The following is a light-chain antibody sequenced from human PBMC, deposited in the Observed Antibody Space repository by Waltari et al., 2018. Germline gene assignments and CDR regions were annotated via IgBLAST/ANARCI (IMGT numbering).Light chain of an antibody. CDR2: NPS. V-gene: IGLV7-43*01. J-gene: IGLJ3*02. Sequence: QTVVTQEPSLTVSPGGTVTLTCASSTGAVTSGYYPNWFQQKPGQPPRALIYNPSNKHSWTPARFSGSLLGGKAALTLSGVQPEDEAEYYCLLYYGGTWVFGGGTKLTVL. CDR3: LLYYGGTWV. CDR1: TGAVTSGYY.